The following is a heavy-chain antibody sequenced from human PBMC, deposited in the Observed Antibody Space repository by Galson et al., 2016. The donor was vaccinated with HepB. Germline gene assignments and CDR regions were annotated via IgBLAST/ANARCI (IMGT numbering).Heavy chain of an antibody. J-gene: IGHJ6*01. Sequence: SLRLSCAASGLSFDDYAMHWVRQRPGKGLEWVASLNWNGSNIAYGESVKGRFTISRENSKNSLFLQMNSLRGEDTALYYCAKDMHSNYGGNSEVDYYYGMDVWGQGTTVTVSS. CDR1: GLSFDDYA. CDR2: LNWNGSNI. V-gene: IGHV3-9*01. D-gene: IGHD4-23*01. CDR3: AKDMHSNYGGNSEVDYYYGMDV.